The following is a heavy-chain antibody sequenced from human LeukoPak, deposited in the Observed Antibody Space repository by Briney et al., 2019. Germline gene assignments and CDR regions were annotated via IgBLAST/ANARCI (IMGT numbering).Heavy chain of an antibody. J-gene: IGHJ6*02. CDR2: IIPLVDMA. CDR1: GGTFGSYT. Sequence: SVKVSCKASGGTFGSYTITWVRQAPGQGLEWMGRIIPLVDMAKYAQRFQGRVTITADRSTSTAYMELTSLGSEDTAVYYCARYSTVVNSGNLYGMDVWGQGTTVTVSS. D-gene: IGHD4-23*01. V-gene: IGHV1-69*02. CDR3: ARYSTVVNSGNLYGMDV.